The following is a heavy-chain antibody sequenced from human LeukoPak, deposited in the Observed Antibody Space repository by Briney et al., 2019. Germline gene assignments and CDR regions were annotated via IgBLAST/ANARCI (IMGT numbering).Heavy chain of an antibody. CDR3: ARWEDAFDI. Sequence: SETLSLTCAVYGGSFSGYYWSWIRQPPGKGLEWIGEINHSGSTNYNPSLKSRVTISVDTSKNQFSLKLSSVTAADTAVYYCARWEDAFDIWGQGTTVTVSS. D-gene: IGHD1-26*01. V-gene: IGHV4-34*01. CDR1: GGSFSGYY. CDR2: INHSGST. J-gene: IGHJ3*02.